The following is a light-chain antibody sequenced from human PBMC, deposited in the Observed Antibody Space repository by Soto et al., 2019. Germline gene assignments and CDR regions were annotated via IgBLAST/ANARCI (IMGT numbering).Light chain of an antibody. V-gene: IGLV1-44*01. CDR2: SNN. CDR3: AAWDDSLNGREV. J-gene: IGLJ1*01. Sequence: QSVLTQPPSASGTPGQRVTISCSGSSSNIGSNSVNWYQQLPGAAPKLLIYSNNQRPSGVPDRFSGSKSGTSAYLAISGLQSEDEADYYCAAWDDSLNGREVFGTGTK. CDR1: SSNIGSNS.